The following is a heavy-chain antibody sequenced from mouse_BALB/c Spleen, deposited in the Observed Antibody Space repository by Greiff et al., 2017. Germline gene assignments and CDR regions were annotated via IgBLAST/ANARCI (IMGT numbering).Heavy chain of an antibody. CDR3: AREDYGSWFAY. J-gene: IGHJ3*01. CDR2: ISSGGST. Sequence: EVMLVESGGGLVKPGGSLKLSCAASGFTFSSYAMSWVRQTPGKRLEWVASISSGGSTYYPDSVKGRFTISRDNARNILYLQMSSLRSEDTAMYYCAREDYGSWFAYWGQGTLVTVSA. D-gene: IGHD1-2*01. CDR1: GFTFSSYA. V-gene: IGHV5-6-5*01.